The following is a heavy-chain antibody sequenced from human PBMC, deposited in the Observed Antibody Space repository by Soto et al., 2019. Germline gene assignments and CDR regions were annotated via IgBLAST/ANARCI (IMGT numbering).Heavy chain of an antibody. CDR3: TTEPYDSRLPFDY. CDR2: IKSKTDGGTT. Sequence: PGGSLRLSCAASGFTFSNAWMSWVRQAPGKGLEWVGRIKSKTDGGTTDYAAPVKGRFTTSRDDSKNTLYLQMNSLKTEDTAVYYCTTEPYDSRLPFDYWGQGTLVTVSS. V-gene: IGHV3-15*01. J-gene: IGHJ4*02. D-gene: IGHD3-22*01. CDR1: GFTFSNAW.